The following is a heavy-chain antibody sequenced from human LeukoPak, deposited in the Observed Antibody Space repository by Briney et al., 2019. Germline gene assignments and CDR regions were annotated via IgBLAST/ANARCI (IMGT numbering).Heavy chain of an antibody. J-gene: IGHJ4*02. CDR3: AKESSETYYFDSSAHLDY. Sequence: GGSLRLSCVASGFTFSKYGMHWVRHTPGKGLEWVAFIQHDGRNKYYTDSVKGRFTISRDNSKNTLYLQMNSLKTEDTAVYYCAKESSETYYFDSSAHLDYWGQGTLVTVSS. CDR2: IQHDGRNK. D-gene: IGHD3-22*01. CDR1: GFTFSKYG. V-gene: IGHV3-30*02.